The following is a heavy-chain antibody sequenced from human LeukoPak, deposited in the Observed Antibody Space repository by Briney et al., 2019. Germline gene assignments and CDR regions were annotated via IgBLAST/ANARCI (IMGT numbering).Heavy chain of an antibody. J-gene: IGHJ6*03. Sequence: PGGSLRLSCAASGFIFSSYSMNWVRQAPGKGLEWLSCISSSSTTICYADSVKGRFTISRDNAKNSLYLQMNSLKAEDTAVYYCARNRFPITGTTNNYYYMDVWGKGTTVTVSS. CDR3: ARNRFPITGTTNNYYYMDV. CDR2: ISSSSTTI. V-gene: IGHV3-48*04. CDR1: GFIFSSYS. D-gene: IGHD1-7*01.